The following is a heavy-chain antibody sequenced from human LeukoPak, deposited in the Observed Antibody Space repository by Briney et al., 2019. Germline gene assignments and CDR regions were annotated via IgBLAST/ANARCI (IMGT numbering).Heavy chain of an antibody. D-gene: IGHD4/OR15-4a*01. J-gene: IGHJ4*02. Sequence: HPGGSLRLSCAASGFRFNTFWMSWVRQAPGKGLEWVANIKQDGNEKYYADSVKGRFTISRDIGKNSLDLQMNSLRADDTAFYYCARDTLGEGEDANYAVYYFDYWGQGTVVTVSS. V-gene: IGHV3-7*01. CDR2: IKQDGNEK. CDR3: ARDTLGEGEDANYAVYYFDY. CDR1: GFRFNTFW.